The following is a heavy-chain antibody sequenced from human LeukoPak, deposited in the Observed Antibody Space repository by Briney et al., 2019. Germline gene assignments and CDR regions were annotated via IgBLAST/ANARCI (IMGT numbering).Heavy chain of an antibody. J-gene: IGHJ5*02. CDR3: ARGKDQDYCSWSNWFDP. D-gene: IGHD6-13*01. CDR1: GGSISSYY. Sequence: SETLSLTCTVSGGSISSYYWSWIRQPPGKGLGWIGYIYYSGSTNYNPSLKSRVTISVDTSKNQFSLKLSSVTAADTAVYYCARGKDQDYCSWSNWFDPWGQGSLVTVSS. CDR2: IYYSGST. V-gene: IGHV4-59*01.